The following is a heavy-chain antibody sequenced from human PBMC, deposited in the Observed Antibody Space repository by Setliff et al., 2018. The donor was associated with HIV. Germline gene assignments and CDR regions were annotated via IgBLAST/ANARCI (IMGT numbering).Heavy chain of an antibody. CDR1: GYTFTNYA. Sequence: GASVKVSCKASGYTFTNYAMHWVRQAPGQRLEWMGWINAGNGNTKYSQKFQGRVTITRDTSASTAYMELSSLRSEDTAVCYCARDHQWLLRGSYYYYYYMDVWGKGTTVTVSS. J-gene: IGHJ6*03. V-gene: IGHV1-3*01. CDR2: INAGNGNT. CDR3: ARDHQWLLRGSYYYYYYMDV. D-gene: IGHD5-12*01.